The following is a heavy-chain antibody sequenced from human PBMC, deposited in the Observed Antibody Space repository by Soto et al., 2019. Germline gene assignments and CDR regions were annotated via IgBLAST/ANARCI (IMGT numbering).Heavy chain of an antibody. CDR3: ARRIYDFVWGTYRPFYFDY. CDR1: GGSINNSNDY. D-gene: IGHD3-16*02. J-gene: IGHJ4*02. V-gene: IGHV4-39*01. CDR2: IYYSGST. Sequence: SETLSLTCTVSGGSINNSNDYWGWIRQPPGKGLEWIGSIYYSGSTYYNPSLKSRVTISVDTSKNQFSLNLRSVTAADTAVYYCARRIYDFVWGTYRPFYFDYWGQGTLVTV.